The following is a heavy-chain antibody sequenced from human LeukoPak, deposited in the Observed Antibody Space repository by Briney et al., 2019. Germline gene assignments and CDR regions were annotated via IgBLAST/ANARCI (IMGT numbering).Heavy chain of an antibody. V-gene: IGHV3-33*01. J-gene: IGHJ4*02. D-gene: IGHD6-6*01. CDR3: ARWGSSSLDY. Sequence: GESLRLSCAASGFIFSSYGMHWVRQAPGKGLEWVGVIWYDGSNKYHAHSVKGRFTISRDNSRNTLYLQWDSLRAEDTAVYYCARWGSSSLDYWGQGTLVTVSS. CDR1: GFIFSSYG. CDR2: IWYDGSNK.